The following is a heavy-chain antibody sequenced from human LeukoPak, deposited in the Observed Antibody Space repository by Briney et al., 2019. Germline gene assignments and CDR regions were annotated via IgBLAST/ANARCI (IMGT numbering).Heavy chain of an antibody. CDR1: GFTFSSYG. V-gene: IGHV3-33*01. Sequence: GRSLRLSCAASGFTFSSYGMHWVRQAPGKGLEWVAVIWYDGSNKYYADSVKGRFTISRDNSKNTLYLQMNSLRAEDTAVYYCAWGGLGHFDYWGQGTLVTVSS. J-gene: IGHJ4*02. CDR3: AWGGLGHFDY. D-gene: IGHD3-16*01. CDR2: IWYDGSNK.